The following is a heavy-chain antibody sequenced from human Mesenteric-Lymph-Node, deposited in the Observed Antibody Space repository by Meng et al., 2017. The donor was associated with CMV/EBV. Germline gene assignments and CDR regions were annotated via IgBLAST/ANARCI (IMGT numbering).Heavy chain of an antibody. CDR3: AKEPHSGYEYYFDY. CDR1: GFTFKSYA. CDR2: ISGTGGTT. V-gene: IGHV3-23*01. D-gene: IGHD5-12*01. Sequence: GGSLRLSCAASGFTFKSYAMNWVRQAPGKGLEWVAYISGTGGTTSYADSVKGRFTISRDNSDNTLYLQMNSLRTEDTALYYCAKEPHSGYEYYFDYWGQGTLVTVSS. J-gene: IGHJ4*02.